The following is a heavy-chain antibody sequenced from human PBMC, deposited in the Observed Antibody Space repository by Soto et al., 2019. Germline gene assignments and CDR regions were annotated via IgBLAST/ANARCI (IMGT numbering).Heavy chain of an antibody. CDR2: INVANGDT. Sequence: QVQLVQSGAEVQKPGASVKVSCKASGYTSTAYPMHWVRQAPGQRLEWMGWINVANGDTGYSQKFKGRVTVTRDTSASTVYMELSSLTSEDTAVYYCARKDYYGAGIYYFDHWGQGTLVTVSS. V-gene: IGHV1-3*01. D-gene: IGHD3-10*01. CDR3: ARKDYYGAGIYYFDH. J-gene: IGHJ4*02. CDR1: GYTSTAYP.